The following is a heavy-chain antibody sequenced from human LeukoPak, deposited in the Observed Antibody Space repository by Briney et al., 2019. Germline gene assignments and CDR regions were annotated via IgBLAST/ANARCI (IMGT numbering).Heavy chain of an antibody. J-gene: IGHJ4*02. Sequence: PGGSLRLSCAASGFTFSSYGMHWVRQAPGKGLEWVAVIWYDGSNKYYVDSVKGRFTISRDNSKNTLYLQMNSLRAEDTAVYYCARDRGTTGTTYIDYWGQGTLVTVSS. D-gene: IGHD1-1*01. CDR3: ARDRGTTGTTYIDY. V-gene: IGHV3-33*01. CDR2: IWYDGSNK. CDR1: GFTFSSYG.